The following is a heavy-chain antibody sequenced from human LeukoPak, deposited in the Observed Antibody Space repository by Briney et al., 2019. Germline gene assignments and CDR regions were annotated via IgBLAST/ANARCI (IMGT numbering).Heavy chain of an antibody. CDR2: ISHDGRNK. CDR1: GVTFSGYS. D-gene: IGHD3-22*01. V-gene: IGHV3-30*04. CDR3: ARDHDSSGYYYPIGGWFDP. Sequence: GGSLRLSCAASGVTFSGYSMNWVRQAPGKGLEWVALISHDGRNKYYADSVKGRFTISRDNSKNTLYLQMNSLRTEDTAVYYCARDHDSSGYYYPIGGWFDPWGQGALVTVSS. J-gene: IGHJ5*02.